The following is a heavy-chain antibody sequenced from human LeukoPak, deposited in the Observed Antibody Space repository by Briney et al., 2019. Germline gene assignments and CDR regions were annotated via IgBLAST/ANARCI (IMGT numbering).Heavy chain of an antibody. CDR3: ARWAVAPRDFDY. CDR2: MYYSGST. Sequence: SETLSLTCTVSGGSISSNSYYWGWIRQSPGKGLEWIGSMYYSGSTYYNPSLKSRVTISVDTSKNQFSLKLSSVTAADTAVYYCARWAVAPRDFDYWGQGTLVTVSS. D-gene: IGHD6-19*01. V-gene: IGHV4-39*01. J-gene: IGHJ4*02. CDR1: GGSISSNSYY.